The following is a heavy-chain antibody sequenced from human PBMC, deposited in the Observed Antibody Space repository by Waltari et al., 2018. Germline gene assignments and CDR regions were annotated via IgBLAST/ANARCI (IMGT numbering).Heavy chain of an antibody. CDR3: AKDWDGSGSYSYDY. J-gene: IGHJ4*02. D-gene: IGHD3-10*01. CDR2: IYSGGST. Sequence: EVQLLESGGGLVQPGGSLSLSCAASGFTFSSYAMSWVRQAPGKGLEWVSVIYSGGSTYYADSVKGRFTISRDNSKNTLYLQMNSLRAEDTAVYYCAKDWDGSGSYSYDYWGQGTLVTVSS. CDR1: GFTFSSYA. V-gene: IGHV3-23*03.